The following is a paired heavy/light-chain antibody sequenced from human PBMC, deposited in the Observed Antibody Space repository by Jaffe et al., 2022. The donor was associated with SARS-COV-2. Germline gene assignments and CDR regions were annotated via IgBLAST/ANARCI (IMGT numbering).Heavy chain of an antibody. CDR3: ARATAPDFWSGYWDGSYGMDV. CDR1: GGSISSGGYY. CDR2: IYYSGST. D-gene: IGHD3-3*01. J-gene: IGHJ6*02. Sequence: QVQLQESGPGLVKPSQTLSLTCTVSGGSISSGGYYWSWIRQHPGKGLEWIGYIYYSGSTYYNPSLKSRVTISVDTSKNQFSLKLTSVTAADTAVYYCARATAPDFWSGYWDGSYGMDVWGQGTTVTVSS. V-gene: IGHV4-31*03.
Light chain of an antibody. J-gene: IGLJ3*02. CDR2: GNS. CDR3: QSYDSSLSGWV. CDR1: SSNIGAGYD. Sequence: QSVLTQPPSVSGAPGQRVTISCTGSSSNIGAGYDVHWYQHLPGTAPKLLIYGNSNRPSGVPVRFSGSKSGTSASLAISGLQAEDEADYYCQSYDSSLSGWVFGGGTKLTVL. V-gene: IGLV1-40*01.